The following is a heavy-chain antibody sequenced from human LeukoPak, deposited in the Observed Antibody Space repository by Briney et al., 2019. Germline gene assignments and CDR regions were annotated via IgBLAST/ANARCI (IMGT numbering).Heavy chain of an antibody. Sequence: SETLSLTCTVSGGSISRYYWSWIRQPPGKGLELIGFIYYSGSTSYNPSLKSRVTISVDTSKSQFSLKLSSVIAADTAVYYCARRAYSSGFDYIDYWGQGTLVTVSS. D-gene: IGHD6-19*01. CDR3: ARRAYSSGFDYIDY. CDR1: GGSISRYY. V-gene: IGHV4-59*08. CDR2: IYYSGST. J-gene: IGHJ4*02.